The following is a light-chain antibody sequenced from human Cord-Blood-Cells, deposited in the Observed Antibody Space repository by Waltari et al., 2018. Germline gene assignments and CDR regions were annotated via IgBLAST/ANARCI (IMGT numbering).Light chain of an antibody. Sequence: QPVLTQPPSASGTPGQRVTISCSGRSSNIGSNYLYWYQHPPGTAPKLLIYRNNQRPSGVPDRFSGSKSGTSASLAISGLRSEDEADYYCAAWDDSLSGWVFGGGTKLTVL. CDR1: SSNIGSNY. V-gene: IGLV1-47*01. CDR2: RNN. J-gene: IGLJ3*02. CDR3: AAWDDSLSGWV.